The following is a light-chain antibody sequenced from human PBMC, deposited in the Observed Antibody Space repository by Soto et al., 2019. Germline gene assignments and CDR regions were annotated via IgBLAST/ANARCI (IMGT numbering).Light chain of an antibody. V-gene: IGKV1-27*01. CDR2: AAS. Sequence: DFQMTQSPSSLSASVGDRVTITCRASQGINTNLAWFQQNPGKVPRLLIYAASTLHSGVPSRFSGSGSGTDFTLTISSLQPEDVATYYCQNYNSAPPAGTFGGGTKVEIK. CDR1: QGINTN. J-gene: IGKJ4*01. CDR3: QNYNSAPPAGT.